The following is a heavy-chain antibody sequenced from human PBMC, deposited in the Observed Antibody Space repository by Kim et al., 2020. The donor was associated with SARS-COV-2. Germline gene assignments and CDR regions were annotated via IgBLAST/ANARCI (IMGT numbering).Heavy chain of an antibody. D-gene: IGHD3-16*01. V-gene: IGHV4-34*01. J-gene: IGHJ1*01. Sequence: NYNPPLEVRGTISVDTPKNQFSLKLGSVTAADTAVYYCARGGYAWGYFQHWGQGTLVTVSS. CDR3: ARGGYAWGYFQH.